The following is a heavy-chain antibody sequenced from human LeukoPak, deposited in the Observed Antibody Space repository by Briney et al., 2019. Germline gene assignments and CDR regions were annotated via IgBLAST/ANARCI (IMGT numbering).Heavy chain of an antibody. CDR2: ISSGSRTV. CDR3: ARESITGARDFDH. D-gene: IGHD7-27*01. V-gene: IGHV3-48*01. Sequence: GGSLRLSCAASGFTFSSYSMNWVRQAPGRGLEWLSYISSGSRTVFYGDSVKGRFTISRDNAKNSLYLLMNSLTADDTAVYYCARESITGARDFDHWGQGTLITVSS. J-gene: IGHJ4*02. CDR1: GFTFSSYS.